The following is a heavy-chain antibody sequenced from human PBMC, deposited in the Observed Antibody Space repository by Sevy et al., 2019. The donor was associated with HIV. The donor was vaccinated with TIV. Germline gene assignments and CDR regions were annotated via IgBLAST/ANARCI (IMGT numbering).Heavy chain of an antibody. CDR1: GFTFSSYS. V-gene: IGHV3-21*01. CDR3: ARFSGYDDFDY. D-gene: IGHD5-12*01. Sequence: GGSLRLSCAASGFTFSSYSMNWVRQAPGKGLEWVSSISSSSSYIYYADSVKGRFTISRDTAKNSQYLQMNGLRAEDTAVYYAARFSGYDDFDYWGQGTLVTVSS. CDR2: ISSSSSYI. J-gene: IGHJ4*02.